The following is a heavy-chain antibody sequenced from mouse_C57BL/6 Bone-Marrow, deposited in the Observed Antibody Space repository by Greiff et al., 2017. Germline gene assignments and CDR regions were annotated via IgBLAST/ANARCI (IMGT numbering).Heavy chain of an antibody. J-gene: IGHJ4*01. Sequence: EVKLMESGPGLVKPSQSLSLTCSVTGYSITSGYYWNWIRQFPGNKLEWMGYISYDGSNNYNPSLKNRISITRDTSKNQFFLKLNSVTTEDTDTYDCAREDYYDYVYAMDYWGQGTSVTVSS. CDR3: AREDYYDYVYAMDY. V-gene: IGHV3-6*01. D-gene: IGHD2-4*01. CDR1: GYSITSGYY. CDR2: ISYDGSN.